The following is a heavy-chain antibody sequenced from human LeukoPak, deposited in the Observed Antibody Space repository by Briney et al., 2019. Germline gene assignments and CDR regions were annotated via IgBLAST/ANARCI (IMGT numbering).Heavy chain of an antibody. CDR3: AKDMSPVVTPNLDY. J-gene: IGHJ4*02. D-gene: IGHD4-23*01. Sequence: PGRSLRLSCAASGLTFDDYAMHWVRQAPGKGLEWVSGISWNSGSIGYADSVKGRFTISRDNAKNSLYLQMNSLRAEDTALYYCAKDMSPVVTPNLDYWGQGTLVTVSS. CDR2: ISWNSGSI. CDR1: GLTFDDYA. V-gene: IGHV3-9*01.